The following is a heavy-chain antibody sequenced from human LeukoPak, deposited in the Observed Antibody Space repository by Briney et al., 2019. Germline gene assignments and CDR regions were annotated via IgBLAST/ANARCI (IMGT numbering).Heavy chain of an antibody. CDR2: IYSGGST. Sequence: GGSLRLSCAASGFTVSSNYMSWVRQAPGKGLEWVSVIYSGGSTYYADSVKGRFTISRDNSKNTLYLQMDSLRAEDTAVYYCAREIIQLPGYFDYWGQGTLVTVSS. J-gene: IGHJ4*02. D-gene: IGHD5-18*01. CDR3: AREIIQLPGYFDY. CDR1: GFTVSSNY. V-gene: IGHV3-53*01.